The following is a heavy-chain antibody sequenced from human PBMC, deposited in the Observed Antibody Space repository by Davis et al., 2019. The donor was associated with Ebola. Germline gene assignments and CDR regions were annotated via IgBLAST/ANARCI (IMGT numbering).Heavy chain of an antibody. Sequence: ASVKVSCKASGGTFSSYAISWVRQAPGQGLEWMGWISAYNGNTNYAQKFQGWVTMTRDTSISTAYMELSSLRSEDTAVYYCAGDGQQLVLFDYWGQGTLVTVSS. D-gene: IGHD6-13*01. CDR2: ISAYNGNT. CDR1: GGTFSSYA. CDR3: AGDGQQLVLFDY. J-gene: IGHJ4*02. V-gene: IGHV1-18*01.